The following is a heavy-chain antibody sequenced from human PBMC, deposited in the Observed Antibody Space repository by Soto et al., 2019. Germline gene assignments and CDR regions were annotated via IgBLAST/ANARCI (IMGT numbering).Heavy chain of an antibody. J-gene: IGHJ6*02. CDR3: VRTSAAGKYYYGMDV. Sequence: GESLKISCKGSGYNFTNYWISWVRQMPGKGLEWMGRIDPSDSYTNYSPSFQGHVTISADKSISTAYLQWGSLKASDTAMYYCVRTSAAGKYYYGMDVWGQGTTVTVSS. CDR2: IDPSDSYT. D-gene: IGHD6-13*01. CDR1: GYNFTNYW. V-gene: IGHV5-10-1*01.